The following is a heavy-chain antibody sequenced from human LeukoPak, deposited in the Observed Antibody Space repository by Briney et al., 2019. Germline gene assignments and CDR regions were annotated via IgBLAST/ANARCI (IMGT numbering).Heavy chain of an antibody. CDR1: GFTFSSYW. Sequence: PGGSLRLSCAASGFTFSSYWMSWVRQAPGKGLEWVANIKQDGSEKYYVDSVKGRFTISRDNAKNSLYLQMNSLRAEDTAVYYCARDQIAAPGVVTAWGQGTLVTVSS. J-gene: IGHJ5*02. CDR2: IKQDGSEK. D-gene: IGHD2-21*02. CDR3: ARDQIAAPGVVTA. V-gene: IGHV3-7*01.